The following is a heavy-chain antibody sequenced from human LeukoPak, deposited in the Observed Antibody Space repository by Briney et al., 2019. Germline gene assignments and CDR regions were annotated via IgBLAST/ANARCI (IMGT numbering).Heavy chain of an antibody. CDR1: GGTFSSYA. J-gene: IGHJ5*02. CDR2: IIPIFGTA. V-gene: IGHV1-69*01. CDR3: ARGPTGWGYDFWSGYYPDWFDP. D-gene: IGHD3-3*01. Sequence: SVKVSCKASGGTFSSYAISWVRQAPGQGLEWMGGIIPIFGTANYAQKFQGRVTITADESTSTASMELSSLRSEDTAVYYCARGPTGWGYDFWSGYYPDWFDPWGQGTLVTVSS.